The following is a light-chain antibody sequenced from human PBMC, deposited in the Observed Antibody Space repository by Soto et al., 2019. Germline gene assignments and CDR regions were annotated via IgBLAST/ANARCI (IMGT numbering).Light chain of an antibody. CDR1: QSVTSKY. CDR3: QQYGSSVQ. V-gene: IGKV3-20*01. Sequence: EIVLTQSPDTLSLSPGERATLSCRASQSVTSKYLAWYQQKPGQAPRLLVHGASNRATGIPDRFSGSGSGTDFTLTISRLEPEDFALYYCQQYGSSVQFGGGTKVEIK. CDR2: GAS. J-gene: IGKJ4*02.